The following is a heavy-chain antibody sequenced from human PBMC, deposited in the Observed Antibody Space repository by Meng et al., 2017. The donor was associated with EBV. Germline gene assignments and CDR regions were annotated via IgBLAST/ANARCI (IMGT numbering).Heavy chain of an antibody. CDR2: ISAYKGNP. CDR3: ARDGRLYDTPSPFDY. D-gene: IGHD3-22*01. CDR1: RNTFTSYG. V-gene: IGHV1-18*01. Sequence: QAQALRLGVEGKQPGAPGNVSCKASRNTFTSYGISWVRQAPGQGLEWMGWISAYKGNPNFEQKLQGRVTMTTDTSTSTAYMELRSLRSDDTAVYYCARDGRLYDTPSPFDYWGQGTLVTVSS. J-gene: IGHJ4*02.